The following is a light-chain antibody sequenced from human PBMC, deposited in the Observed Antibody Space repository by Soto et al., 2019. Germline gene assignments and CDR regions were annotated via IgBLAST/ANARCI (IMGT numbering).Light chain of an antibody. V-gene: IGKV3-15*01. CDR2: GAS. CDR1: QSVSSN. Sequence: IVVTPSPPALSVAPGEGATLSCRASQSVSSNLAWYQQKPGQAPRLLIYGASTRATGIPARFSGSGSGTEFTLTISSLQSEDFAVYYCQQYNNWPLTFGQGTKVDIK. CDR3: QQYNNWPLT. J-gene: IGKJ1*01.